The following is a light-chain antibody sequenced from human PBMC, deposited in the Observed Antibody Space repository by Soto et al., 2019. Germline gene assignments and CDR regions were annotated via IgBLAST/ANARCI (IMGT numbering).Light chain of an antibody. CDR2: KGS. J-gene: IGKJ1*01. CDR1: QSISKW. CDR3: QQSNTYRT. V-gene: IGKV1-5*03. Sequence: DIELTQSPSTLSASVGDRPTLSWRASQSISKWFAWYQQTPGKAPKLLMYKGSSFESGVPSRFAASSSRTEFTLTISGLQPDDVASYYCQQSNTYRTFGQGTKVDIK.